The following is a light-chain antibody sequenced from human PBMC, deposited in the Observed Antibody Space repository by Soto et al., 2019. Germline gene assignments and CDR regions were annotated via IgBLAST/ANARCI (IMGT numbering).Light chain of an antibody. V-gene: IGKV1-6*01. Sequence: AILLTQSPSSLSSSVGGRCTLSCLAIQGVRNYLGWYQQKPGKAPKLLIYAASSLQSGIPARFSGSGSGTDFTLTISSLQPEDFATYYCQQDYNSPLTFGGGTKVDIK. J-gene: IGKJ4*01. CDR1: QGVRNY. CDR3: QQDYNSPLT. CDR2: AAS.